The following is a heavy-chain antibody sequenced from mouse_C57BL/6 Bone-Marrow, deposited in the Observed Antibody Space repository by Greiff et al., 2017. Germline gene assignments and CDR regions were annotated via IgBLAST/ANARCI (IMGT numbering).Heavy chain of an antibody. Sequence: EVKLVESGGGLVQPGGSMKLSCVASGFTFSNYWMNWVRQSPEKGLEWVAQIRLKSDNYATHYAESVKGRFTISRDDSKSSVYLQMNNLRAEDTGIYYCTRGYGSSFLFYAMDYWGQGTSVTVSS. CDR1: GFTFSNYW. CDR3: TRGYGSSFLFYAMDY. D-gene: IGHD1-1*01. V-gene: IGHV6-3*01. CDR2: IRLKSDNYAT. J-gene: IGHJ4*01.